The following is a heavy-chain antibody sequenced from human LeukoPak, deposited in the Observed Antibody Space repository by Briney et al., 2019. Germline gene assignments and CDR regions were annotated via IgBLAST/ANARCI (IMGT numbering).Heavy chain of an antibody. Sequence: SETLSLTCAVYGGSFSGYYWSWIRQPPGKGLEWIGEINHSGSTYYNPSLKSRVTISVDTSKNQFSLKLSSVTAADTAVYYCARDPMVRGVINDAFDIWGQGTMVTVSS. CDR2: INHSGST. D-gene: IGHD3-10*01. V-gene: IGHV4-34*01. J-gene: IGHJ3*02. CDR1: GGSFSGYY. CDR3: ARDPMVRGVINDAFDI.